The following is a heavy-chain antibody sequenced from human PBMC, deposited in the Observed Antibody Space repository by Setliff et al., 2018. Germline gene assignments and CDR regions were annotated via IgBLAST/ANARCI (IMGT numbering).Heavy chain of an antibody. CDR1: GFTFNTYA. J-gene: IGHJ5*02. D-gene: IGHD3-3*01. V-gene: IGHV3-21*01. CDR3: ARDVFDFRTGQAGP. Sequence: GGSLRLSCATSGFTFNTYAMSWVRQPPGKGLEWVSSISNSGGEIHYADSVKGRFTISRDNAKNSLYLQMNSLRVEDTAVYYCARDVFDFRTGQAGPWGQGTLVTVSS. CDR2: ISNSGGEI.